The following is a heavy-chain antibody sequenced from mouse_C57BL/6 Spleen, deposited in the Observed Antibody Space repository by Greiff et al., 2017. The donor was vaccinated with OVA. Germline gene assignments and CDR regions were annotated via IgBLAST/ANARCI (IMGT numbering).Heavy chain of an antibody. V-gene: IGHV5-17*01. J-gene: IGHJ2*01. D-gene: IGHD4-1*01. CDR2: ISSGSSTI. Sequence: EVKLMESGGGLVKPGGSLKLSCAASGFTFSDYGMHWVRQAPEKGLAWVAYISSGSSTIYYADTVKGRFTISRDNAKNTLFLQMTSLRSEDTAMYYCARKELGPFDYWGQGTTLTVSS. CDR3: ARKELGPFDY. CDR1: GFTFSDYG.